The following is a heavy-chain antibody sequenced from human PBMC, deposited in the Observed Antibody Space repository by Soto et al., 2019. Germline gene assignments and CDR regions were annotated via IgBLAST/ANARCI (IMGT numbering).Heavy chain of an antibody. V-gene: IGHV3-23*01. J-gene: IGHJ4*02. Sequence: EVQLLESGGGLVQPGGSLRLSCAASGFTFSDYAMTWVRQAPGKGLEWVSGISGGGSITYYADSVKGRFTIFRDNSKNTVYLPMNILKAEDTAVYYCARDQNPSGTYQGIFDSWGQGTLVTVSS. CDR2: ISGGGSIT. CDR3: ARDQNPSGTYQGIFDS. CDR1: GFTFSDYA. D-gene: IGHD1-26*01.